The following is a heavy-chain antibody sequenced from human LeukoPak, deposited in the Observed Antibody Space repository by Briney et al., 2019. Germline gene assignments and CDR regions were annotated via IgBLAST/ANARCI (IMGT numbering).Heavy chain of an antibody. CDR3: ARGKWDLESGEAFDI. D-gene: IGHD1-26*01. Sequence: SETLSLTCSVSGDSITGYYWGWIRQPPGKGLEWTGNIYYTGNTYYNSSLKSRVTISLDTSKNQFSLKLSSVTAADTAVYYCARGKWDLESGEAFDIWGQGTMVTVSS. V-gene: IGHV4-39*07. J-gene: IGHJ3*02. CDR2: IYYTGNT. CDR1: GDSITGYY.